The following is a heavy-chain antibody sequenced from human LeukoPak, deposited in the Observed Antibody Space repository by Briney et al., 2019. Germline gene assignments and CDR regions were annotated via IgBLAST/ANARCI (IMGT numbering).Heavy chain of an antibody. CDR1: GGSISSYY. J-gene: IGHJ3*02. CDR2: IKQDGSEK. D-gene: IGHD3-10*01. V-gene: IGHV3-7*01. Sequence: PSETLSLTCTVCGGSISSYYGSWMRQPPGKGLEGVANIKQDGSEKYYVDSFTRRFTISRHNPKHSLYLQMTSLRAEDTAVYYCARATYGSGSGDDAFDIWGQGTMVTVSS. CDR3: ARATYGSGSGDDAFDI.